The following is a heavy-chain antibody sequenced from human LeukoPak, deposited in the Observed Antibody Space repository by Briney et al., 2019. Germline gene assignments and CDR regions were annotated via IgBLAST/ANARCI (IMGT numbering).Heavy chain of an antibody. CDR3: TRAITYFYGSVTYDWFDS. J-gene: IGHJ5*01. CDR1: GFTFSSYS. V-gene: IGHV3-21*01. CDR2: ISSSSSYI. D-gene: IGHD3-10*01. Sequence: WGSLRLSCAASGFTFSSYSMNWVRQAPGKGLEWVSSISSSSSYIYYADSVKGRFTISRDNAKNSLYLQMNSLRADDTAIYYCTRAITYFYGSVTYDWFDSWGQGTRVTVSS.